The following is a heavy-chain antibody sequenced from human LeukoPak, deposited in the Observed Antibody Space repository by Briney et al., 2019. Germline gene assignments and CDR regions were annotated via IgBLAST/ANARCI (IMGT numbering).Heavy chain of an antibody. J-gene: IGHJ6*03. CDR1: GGSISSYY. CDR3: ARGQQLAYYYYYMDV. Sequence: SETLSLTCTVSGGSISSYYWSWIRQPPGKGLEWIGYIYYSGSTNYNPSFKSRVTISVDTSKNQFSLKLSSVTAADTAVYYCARGQQLAYYYYYMDVWGKGTTVTVSS. D-gene: IGHD6-13*01. V-gene: IGHV4-59*01. CDR2: IYYSGST.